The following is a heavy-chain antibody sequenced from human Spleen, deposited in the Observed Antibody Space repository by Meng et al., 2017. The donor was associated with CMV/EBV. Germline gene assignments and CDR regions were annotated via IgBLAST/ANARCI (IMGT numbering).Heavy chain of an antibody. J-gene: IGHJ6*02. CDR1: GFHFGTYW. CDR3: GGDMNV. Sequence: GESLKISCAGSGFHFGTYWMTWVRQAPGKALEWVANINQDASQKNYVDSVEGRFTISRDNAKNSMYLQMNSLRAEDTAVYYCGGDMNVWGQGTTVTVSS. CDR2: INQDASQK. V-gene: IGHV3-7*01.